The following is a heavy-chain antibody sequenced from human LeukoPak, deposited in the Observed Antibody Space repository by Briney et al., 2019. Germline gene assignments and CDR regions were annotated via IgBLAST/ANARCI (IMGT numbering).Heavy chain of an antibody. CDR2: INPNSGGT. Sequence: ASVKVSCKASGYTFTGYYMHWVRQAPGQGLEWMGWINPNSGGTNYAQEFQGRVTMTRDTSISTAYMELSRLRSDDTAVYYCARGTRDYDYVWGSYRHYYFDYWGQGTLVTVSS. V-gene: IGHV1-2*02. J-gene: IGHJ4*02. D-gene: IGHD3-16*02. CDR3: ARGTRDYDYVWGSYRHYYFDY. CDR1: GYTFTGYY.